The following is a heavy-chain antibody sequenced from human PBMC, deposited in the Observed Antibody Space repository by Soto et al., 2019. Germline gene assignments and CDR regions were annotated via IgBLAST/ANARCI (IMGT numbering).Heavy chain of an antibody. D-gene: IGHD5-12*01. Sequence: SETLSLTCAVYGGSFSGYYWSWIRQPPGKGLEWIGEINHSGSTNYNPSLKSRVTISVDTSKNQFSLKLSSVTAADTAVYYCARGRGYSGYVNWFDPWGQGTLVTVSS. CDR2: INHSGST. J-gene: IGHJ5*02. CDR1: GGSFSGYY. CDR3: ARGRGYSGYVNWFDP. V-gene: IGHV4-34*01.